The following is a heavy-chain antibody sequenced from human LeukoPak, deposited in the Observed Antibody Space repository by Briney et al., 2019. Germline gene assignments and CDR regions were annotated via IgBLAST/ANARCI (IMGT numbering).Heavy chain of an antibody. D-gene: IGHD6-6*01. Sequence: GGSLRLSCAASGFTFSSYAMSWVRQAPGKGLEWVSAISGSGGSTYYADSVKGRFTISRDNSKNMLYLQMNSLRAEDTAVYYCALGQGYSSSTPFDYWGQGTLVTVSS. CDR2: ISGSGGST. J-gene: IGHJ4*02. CDR3: ALGQGYSSSTPFDY. V-gene: IGHV3-23*01. CDR1: GFTFSSYA.